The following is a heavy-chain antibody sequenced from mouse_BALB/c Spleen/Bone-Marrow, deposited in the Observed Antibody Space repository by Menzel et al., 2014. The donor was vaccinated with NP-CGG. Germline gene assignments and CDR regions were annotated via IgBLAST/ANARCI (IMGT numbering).Heavy chain of an antibody. D-gene: IGHD3-1*01. Sequence: EVQLVESGGGLVQPGGSLKLSCAASGFDFSRYWMSWVRQAPGKELEWIGEINPDSSTINYTPSLKDKFIISRDNAKNTLYLQMYKVSSEDTAVYCCARWRARASWFAYWGQGTLVTVSA. CDR3: ARWRARASWFAY. CDR1: GFDFSRYW. CDR2: INPDSSTI. J-gene: IGHJ3*01. V-gene: IGHV4-1*02.